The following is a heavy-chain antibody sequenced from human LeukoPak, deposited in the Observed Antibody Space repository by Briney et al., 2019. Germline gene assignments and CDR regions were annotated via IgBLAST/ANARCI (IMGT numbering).Heavy chain of an antibody. J-gene: IGHJ4*02. CDR3: AIGAQGYGDDYDY. V-gene: IGHV4-4*02. CDR1: GGSISSCDW. Sequence: PSETLSLTCAASGGSISSCDWRSWVRPPPGKGLEWIGEIYHSGSTYYNPSLKSRITISGDESKNQFSLNLSSVTAADTAVYYCAIGAQGYGDDYDYWGQGTLVTVSS. CDR2: IYHSGST. D-gene: IGHD4-17*01.